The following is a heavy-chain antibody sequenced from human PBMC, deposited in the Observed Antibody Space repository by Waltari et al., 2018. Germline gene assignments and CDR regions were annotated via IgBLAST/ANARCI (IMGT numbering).Heavy chain of an antibody. V-gene: IGHV1-69*02. CDR2: IIPILGIA. J-gene: IGHJ4*02. Sequence: QVQLVQSGAEVKKPGSSVTVSCKASGGTFSSYTISWVRQAPGQGLEWMGRIIPILGIANYAQKFQGRVTITADKSTSTAYMELSSLRSEDTAVYYCATGNGDGWLPQGYWGQGTLVTVSS. D-gene: IGHD2-8*01. CDR1: GGTFSSYT. CDR3: ATGNGDGWLPQGY.